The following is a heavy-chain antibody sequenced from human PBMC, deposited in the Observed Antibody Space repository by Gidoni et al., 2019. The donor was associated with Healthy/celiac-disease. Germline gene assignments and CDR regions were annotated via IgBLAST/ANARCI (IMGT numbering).Heavy chain of an antibody. J-gene: IGHJ2*01. V-gene: IGHV1-46*01. D-gene: IGHD1-26*01. Sequence: QVQLVQSGAEVKKPGASVKVSCKASGYTFTSYYMHWVRQAPGQGLEWMGIINPSGGSTSYAQKFQGRVTMTRDTSTSTVYMELSSLRSEDTAVYYCARDRASGSYHWYFDLWGRGTLVTVSS. CDR3: ARDRASGSYHWYFDL. CDR2: INPSGGST. CDR1: GYTFTSYY.